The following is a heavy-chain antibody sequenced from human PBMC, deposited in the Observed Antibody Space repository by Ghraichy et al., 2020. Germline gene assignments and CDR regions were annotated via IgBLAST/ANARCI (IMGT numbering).Heavy chain of an antibody. J-gene: IGHJ4*02. CDR3: AKEYRIAAAGTWGPQITYFDY. CDR1: GFTFSSYA. CDR2: ISGSGGST. Sequence: GGSLRLSCAASGFTFSSYAMSWVRQAPGKGLEWVSAISGSGGSTYYADSVKGRFTISRDNSKNTLYLQMNSLRAEDTAVYYCAKEYRIAAAGTWGPQITYFDYWGQGTLVTVSS. V-gene: IGHV3-23*01. D-gene: IGHD6-13*01.